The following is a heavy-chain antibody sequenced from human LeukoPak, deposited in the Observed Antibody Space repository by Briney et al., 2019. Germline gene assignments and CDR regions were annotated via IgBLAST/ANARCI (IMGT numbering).Heavy chain of an antibody. CDR1: GFDFSNYW. CDR3: ASNYGG. Sequence: GGSLRLSCAASGFDFSNYWMYWVRQAPGRGLEWVANIKQDGSEKYVDSVRGRFTISRDNAKNSLSLQMNSLRAEDTAVYYCASNYGGWGQGTLVTVSS. D-gene: IGHD4-11*01. J-gene: IGHJ4*02. V-gene: IGHV3-7*03. CDR2: IKQDGSEK.